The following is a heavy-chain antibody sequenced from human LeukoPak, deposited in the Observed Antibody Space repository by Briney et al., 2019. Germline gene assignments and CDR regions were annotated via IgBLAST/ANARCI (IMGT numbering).Heavy chain of an antibody. CDR2: INPSGGST. Sequence: ASVKVSCKASGYTFTSYHMHWVRQAPGQGLEWMGIINPSGGSTSYAQKFQGRVTMTRDMSTSTVYMELSSLRSEDTAVYYCARDEDSSGYGAFFDYWGQGTLVTVSS. CDR1: GYTFTSYH. D-gene: IGHD3-22*01. J-gene: IGHJ4*02. CDR3: ARDEDSSGYGAFFDY. V-gene: IGHV1-46*01.